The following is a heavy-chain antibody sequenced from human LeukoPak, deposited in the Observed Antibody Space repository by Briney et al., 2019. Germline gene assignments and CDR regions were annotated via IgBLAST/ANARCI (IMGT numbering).Heavy chain of an antibody. V-gene: IGHV3-53*01. CDR2: IYSDGST. Sequence: GGSLRLSCAVSGFTVSNNYMSWVRQAPGKGLAWVSVIYSDGSTYYADSVKGRFTISRDNSKNTLYLQMNSLRAEDTAVYYCARGGGGGNPFDCWGQGTLVTVSS. CDR3: ARGGGGGNPFDC. D-gene: IGHD4-23*01. CDR1: GFTVSNNY. J-gene: IGHJ4*02.